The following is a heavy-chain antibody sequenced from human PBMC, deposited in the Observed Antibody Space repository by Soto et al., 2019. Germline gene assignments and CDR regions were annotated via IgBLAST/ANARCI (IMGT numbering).Heavy chain of an antibody. CDR3: ARHRNEYNSSWYDSVAYFDY. D-gene: IGHD6-13*01. J-gene: IGHJ4*02. CDR2: IYYSGST. CDR1: GGSVSSSSFY. V-gene: IGHV4-39*01. Sequence: SETLSLTCTVSGGSVSSSSFYWGWIRQPPGKGLEWIGSIYYSGSTYYNPSLKSRVTISVDTSKNQCSLKLSSVTAADTAVYYCARHRNEYNSSWYDSVAYFDYWGLGTLVTVSS.